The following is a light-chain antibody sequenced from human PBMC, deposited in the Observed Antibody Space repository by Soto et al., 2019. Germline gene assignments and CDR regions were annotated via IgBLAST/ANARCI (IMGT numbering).Light chain of an antibody. CDR1: QTLNSGH. CDR2: AAS. CDR3: QQYGDSEYI. V-gene: IGKV3-20*01. Sequence: EIVLTQFPGTLSLAPGERATLSCRASQTLNSGHVAWYQQKPGQAPRLLMYAASSRATGIPDRFVGSGSGTDFTLTISRLAPEDSAVYHCQQYGDSEYIFGQGNKVEIK. J-gene: IGKJ2*01.